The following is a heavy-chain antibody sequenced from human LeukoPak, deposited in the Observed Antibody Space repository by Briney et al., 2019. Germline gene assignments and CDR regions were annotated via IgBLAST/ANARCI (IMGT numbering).Heavy chain of an antibody. CDR1: GFTFSSYA. Sequence: PGGSLRLSCAASGFTFSSYAMPWFRQAPGKGLEWVSTITGGGGSTYYADSVKGRFTISRDNSKDTLYLLMNSLRAEDTAVYYCAKGVFATPGAPWGQGTLVTVSS. J-gene: IGHJ5*02. CDR2: ITGGGGST. CDR3: AKGVFATPGAP. V-gene: IGHV3-23*01. D-gene: IGHD6-13*01.